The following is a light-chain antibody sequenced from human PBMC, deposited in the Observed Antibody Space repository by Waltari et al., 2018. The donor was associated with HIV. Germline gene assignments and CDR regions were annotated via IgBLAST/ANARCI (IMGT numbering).Light chain of an antibody. CDR2: DVS. J-gene: IGLJ3*02. CDR3: SSYTSSSTRV. Sequence: KAPKLMIYDVSNRPSGVSNRFSGSKSGNTASLTISGLQAEDEADYYCSSYTSSSTRVFGGGTTVTVL. V-gene: IGLV2-14*03.